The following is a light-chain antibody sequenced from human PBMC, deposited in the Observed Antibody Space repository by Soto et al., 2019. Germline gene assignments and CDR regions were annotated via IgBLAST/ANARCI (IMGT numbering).Light chain of an antibody. CDR2: KAS. CDR1: QSISSW. Sequence: DIPMTQSPSTLSASVGDRVTITCRASQSISSWLAWYQQKPGKAPKLLIYKASSLESGVPSRFSGSGSGTEFTLTISSLQPDDFATYYCQQYHSYSRTFGQGTKVEIK. CDR3: QQYHSYSRT. V-gene: IGKV1-5*03. J-gene: IGKJ1*01.